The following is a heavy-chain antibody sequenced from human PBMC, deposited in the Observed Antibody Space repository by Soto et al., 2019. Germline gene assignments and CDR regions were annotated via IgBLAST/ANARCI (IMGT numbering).Heavy chain of an antibody. V-gene: IGHV4-59*01. Sequence: PSETLSLTCTVSGGSISSYYWSWIRQPPGKGLEWIGYIYYSGITDYNPSLKSRVTISVDTSKSQFSLKPSSVTAADTAVYYCASGAPRYCSGGSCYSSPTPFDYWGQGTLVTVSS. D-gene: IGHD2-15*01. CDR2: IYYSGIT. CDR3: ASGAPRYCSGGSCYSSPTPFDY. J-gene: IGHJ4*02. CDR1: GGSISSYY.